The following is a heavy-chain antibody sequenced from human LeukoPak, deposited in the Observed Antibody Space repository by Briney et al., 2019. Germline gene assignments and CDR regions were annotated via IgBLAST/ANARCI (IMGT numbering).Heavy chain of an antibody. CDR1: GFTFDTYP. J-gene: IGHJ6*03. Sequence: GGSLRLSCAAAGFTFDTYPMNWVRQAPGRGLEWISYISSNRDTIYYAASVKGRFTISRDNARYSLYLQMNSLRDEDTAVYYCARGYCSGGSCYSYYYYNYMDVWGKGTTVTVSS. V-gene: IGHV3-48*02. CDR2: ISSNRDTI. D-gene: IGHD2-15*01. CDR3: ARGYCSGGSCYSYYYYNYMDV.